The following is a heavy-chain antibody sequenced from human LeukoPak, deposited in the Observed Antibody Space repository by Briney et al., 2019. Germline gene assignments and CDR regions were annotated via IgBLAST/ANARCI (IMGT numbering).Heavy chain of an antibody. D-gene: IGHD4-17*01. CDR3: ARENDYALDY. J-gene: IGHJ4*02. CDR1: GSTFSSYG. V-gene: IGHV3-30*12. CDR2: IRYVGSDK. Sequence: GRSLRLSCAASGSTFSSYGMHWVRQAPGKGLEWVAVIRYVGSDKYYADSVKGRFTISRDNSQNTMYLQMNSLRVEDTAVYYCARENDYALDYWGQGTLVTVSS.